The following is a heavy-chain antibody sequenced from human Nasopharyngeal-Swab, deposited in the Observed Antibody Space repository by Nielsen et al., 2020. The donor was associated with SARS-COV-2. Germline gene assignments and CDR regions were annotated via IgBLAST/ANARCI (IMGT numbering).Heavy chain of an antibody. CDR3: AKYFGSGAYQAFCDY. Sequence: GESLKISCAGSGFTFSSKWMNWARQAPGKGLEWVSTIDAGGANTFYADSVKGRFTISRDNSKNTLYLQMNSLRADDTAVYYCAKYFGSGAYQAFCDYWGHGTLVTVSS. J-gene: IGHJ4*01. D-gene: IGHD1-26*01. CDR1: GFTFSSKW. V-gene: IGHV3-23*01. CDR2: IDAGGANT.